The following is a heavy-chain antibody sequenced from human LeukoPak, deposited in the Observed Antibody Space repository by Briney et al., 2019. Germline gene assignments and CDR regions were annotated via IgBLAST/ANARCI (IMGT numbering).Heavy chain of an antibody. V-gene: IGHV1-46*01. Sequence: ASVKVSCKASGYTFTSYCMHWVRQAPGQGLEWMGIINPSGGSTSYAQKFQGRVTMTRDTSTSTVYMELSSLRSEDTAVYYCARDAGSGSYYNWYYYYGMDVWGQGTMVTVSS. CDR1: GYTFTSYC. CDR2: INPSGGST. D-gene: IGHD3-10*01. CDR3: ARDAGSGSYYNWYYYYGMDV. J-gene: IGHJ6*02.